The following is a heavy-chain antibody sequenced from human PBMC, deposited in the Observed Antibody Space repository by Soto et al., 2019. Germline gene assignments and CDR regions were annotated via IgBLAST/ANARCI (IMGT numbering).Heavy chain of an antibody. J-gene: IGHJ3*02. Sequence: QVQLVQSGAEVKKPGASVKVSCKASGYTFTSYAMHWVRQAPGQRLEWMGWINAGNGKTKYSQKSQGRVTITRETSARTAYMELSSLRSEDTAVYYCARDIVVVPAAMLAFDIWGQGTMVTVSS. V-gene: IGHV1-3*01. D-gene: IGHD2-2*01. CDR2: INAGNGKT. CDR3: ARDIVVVPAAMLAFDI. CDR1: GYTFTSYA.